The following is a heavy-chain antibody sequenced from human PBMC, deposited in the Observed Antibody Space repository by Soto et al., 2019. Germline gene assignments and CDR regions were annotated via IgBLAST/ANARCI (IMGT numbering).Heavy chain of an antibody. D-gene: IGHD1-26*01. CDR3: ASLNNWSSGDGRIDV. CDR2: IIPMFGKP. Sequence: QVQLVQSGAEVKKPGSSVKVSCKASGGSFNTYTISWVRQAPGQGLEWMGGIIPMFGKPTYAQTFQGRVTIAADDHTSTVYMELSSLRSEDTALYYCASLNNWSSGDGRIDVWGRGTAVTVSS. V-gene: IGHV1-69*01. CDR1: GGSFNTYT. J-gene: IGHJ6*02.